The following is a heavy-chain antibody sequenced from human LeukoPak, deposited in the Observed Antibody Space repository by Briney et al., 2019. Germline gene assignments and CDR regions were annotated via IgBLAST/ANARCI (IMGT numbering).Heavy chain of an antibody. CDR3: ARGIAAAGADY. Sequence: SETLSLTCTVSGGSISSYYWSWIRQPPGKGLEWIGYIYYSGSTNYNPSLKSRATISVDTSKNQFSLKLSSVTAADTAVYYCARGIAAAGADYWGQGTLVTVSS. J-gene: IGHJ4*02. D-gene: IGHD6-13*01. CDR2: IYYSGST. V-gene: IGHV4-59*01. CDR1: GGSISSYY.